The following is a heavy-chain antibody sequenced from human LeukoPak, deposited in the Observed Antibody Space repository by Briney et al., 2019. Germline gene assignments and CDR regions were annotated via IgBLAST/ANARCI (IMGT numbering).Heavy chain of an antibody. CDR1: GGSFSGYY. CDR2: INHSGST. J-gene: IGHJ5*02. Sequence: KASETLSLTCAVYGGSFSGYYWNWIRQPPGKGLEWIGEINHSGSTNYNPSLKSRVTISVDTSKNQFSLKLSSVTAADTAVYYCARGMYSSTWIRFDPWGQGTLVTVSS. CDR3: ARGMYSSTWIRFDP. V-gene: IGHV4-34*01. D-gene: IGHD6-13*01.